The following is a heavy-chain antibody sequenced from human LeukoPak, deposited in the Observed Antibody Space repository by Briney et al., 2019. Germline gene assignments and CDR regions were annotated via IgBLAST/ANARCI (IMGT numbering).Heavy chain of an antibody. CDR1: GGSISSYY. CDR2: IYYSGST. V-gene: IGHV4-59*08. Sequence: SETLSLTCTVSGGSISSYYWSWLRQPPGKGLEWIGYIYYSGSTNYNPSLKSRVTISVDTSKNQFSLKLSSVTAADTAVYYCARHGTHDDAFDIWGQGTMVTVSS. D-gene: IGHD1-26*01. J-gene: IGHJ3*02. CDR3: ARHGTHDDAFDI.